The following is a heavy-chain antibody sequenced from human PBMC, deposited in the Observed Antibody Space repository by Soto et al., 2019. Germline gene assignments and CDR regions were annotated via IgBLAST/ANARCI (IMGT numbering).Heavy chain of an antibody. CDR2: ISYDGSNK. CDR1: GFTFSSYA. V-gene: IGHV3-30-3*01. J-gene: IGHJ6*02. Sequence: GGSLRLSCAASGFTFSSYAMHWVRQAPGKGLEWVAVISYDGSNKYYADSVKGRFTISRDNSKNTLYLQMNSLRAEDTAVYYCARAGYCSGGSCYHYGMDVWGQGTTVTVSS. CDR3: ARAGYCSGGSCYHYGMDV. D-gene: IGHD2-15*01.